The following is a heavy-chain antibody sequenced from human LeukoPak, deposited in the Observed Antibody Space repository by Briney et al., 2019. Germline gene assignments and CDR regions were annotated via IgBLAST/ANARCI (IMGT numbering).Heavy chain of an antibody. D-gene: IGHD2-15*01. Sequence: GGSLRLSCAASGFTFSSYSMNWVRQAPGKGLEWVSSISSSSSYIYYADSVKGRFTISRDNAKNSLYLQMNSLRAEDTAVYYCAKGFMDIVVVVATGYYMDVWGKGTTVTVSS. CDR1: GFTFSSYS. V-gene: IGHV3-21*04. J-gene: IGHJ6*03. CDR2: ISSSSSYI. CDR3: AKGFMDIVVVVATGYYMDV.